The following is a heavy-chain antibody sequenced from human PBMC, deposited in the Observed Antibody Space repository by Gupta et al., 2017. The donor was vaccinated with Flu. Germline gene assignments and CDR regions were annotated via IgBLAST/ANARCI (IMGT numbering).Heavy chain of an antibody. V-gene: IGHV1-18*01. CDR3: ARVGYDSAWYQMDY. Sequence: QVQLVQSGDEVKKPGASVKVSCKASGYTFTNYGYTWVRQAPGQGPEWMGWISGYNGNTNHAPKLQGRVTMTTDTSTSTAYMELRSLRFDDTAVYYCARVGYDSAWYQMDYWGQGTLVTVSS. D-gene: IGHD6-13*01. CDR1: GYTFTNYG. J-gene: IGHJ4*02. CDR2: ISGYNGNT.